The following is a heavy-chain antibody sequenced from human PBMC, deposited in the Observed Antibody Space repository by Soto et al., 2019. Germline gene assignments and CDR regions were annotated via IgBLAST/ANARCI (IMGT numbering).Heavy chain of an antibody. Sequence: HPGGSLRLSCAASGFTFSSYVMTWVRQAPGKGLEWVSTISGSGGNTYYADSVKGRFTISRDNSKNMLYLQMNSLRAEDTAVYYCAKLKYCRSSVTDYWGQGTQVTVSS. CDR2: ISGSGGNT. CDR1: GFTFSSYV. V-gene: IGHV3-23*01. J-gene: IGHJ4*02. D-gene: IGHD6-6*01. CDR3: AKLKYCRSSVTDY.